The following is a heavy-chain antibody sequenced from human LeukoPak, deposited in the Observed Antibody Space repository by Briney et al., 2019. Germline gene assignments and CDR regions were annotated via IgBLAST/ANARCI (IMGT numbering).Heavy chain of an antibody. J-gene: IGHJ5*02. Sequence: SETLSLTCTVSGGSISSYYWSWIRQPAGKGLEWIGRIYTSGSTNYNPSLKSRVTMSVDTSKNQFSLKLSSVTAADMAVYYCARAQSDFWSGYGSGNWFDPWGQGTLVTVSS. CDR1: GGSISSYY. V-gene: IGHV4-4*07. CDR2: IYTSGST. D-gene: IGHD3-3*01. CDR3: ARAQSDFWSGYGSGNWFDP.